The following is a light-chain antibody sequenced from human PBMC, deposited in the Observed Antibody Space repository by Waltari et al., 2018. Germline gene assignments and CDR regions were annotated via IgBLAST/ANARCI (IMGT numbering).Light chain of an antibody. CDR2: WVC. CDR3: MQGTRWPYT. Sequence: AQTQTPVFLSITLGRQASLSCKSSQSLVPVDGNTYITWFHHRPGQSPRRLIYWVCYRDSGGPDRFSGSGSGTEFTLRISRVEAEDVGVYYCMQGTRWPYTFGHGTQLDIK. V-gene: IGKV2-30*02. J-gene: IGKJ2*01. CDR1: QSLVPVDGNTY.